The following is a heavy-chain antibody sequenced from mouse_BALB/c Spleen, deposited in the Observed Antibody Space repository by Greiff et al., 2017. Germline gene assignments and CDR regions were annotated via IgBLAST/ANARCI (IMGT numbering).Heavy chain of an antibody. CDR1: GFTFSSYA. CDR2: ISSGGSYT. Sequence: EVMLVESGGGLVKPGGSLKLSCAASGFTFSSYAMSWVRQSPEKRLEWVAEISSGGSYTYYPDTVTGRFTISRDNAKNTLYLEMSSLRSEDTAMYYCARILYDYYAMDYWGQGTSVTVSS. CDR3: ARILYDYYAMDY. D-gene: IGHD2-14*01. J-gene: IGHJ4*01. V-gene: IGHV5-9-4*01.